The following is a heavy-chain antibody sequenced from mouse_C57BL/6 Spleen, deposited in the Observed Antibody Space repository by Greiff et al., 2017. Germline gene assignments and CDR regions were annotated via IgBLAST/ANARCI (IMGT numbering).Heavy chain of an antibody. Sequence: EVKLVESGGDLVKPGGSLKLSCAASGFTFSSYGMSWVRQTPDKRLEWVATISSGGSYTYYPDRVKGRFTISRDNAKNTLYLQMSSLKSEDTAMYYCARIDYYGSSYPWYFDVWGTGTTVTVSS. CDR2: ISSGGSYT. CDR3: ARIDYYGSSYPWYFDV. V-gene: IGHV5-6*01. D-gene: IGHD1-1*01. J-gene: IGHJ1*03. CDR1: GFTFSSYG.